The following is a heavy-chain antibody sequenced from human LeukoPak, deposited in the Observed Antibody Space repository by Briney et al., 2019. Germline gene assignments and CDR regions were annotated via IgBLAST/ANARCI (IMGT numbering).Heavy chain of an antibody. Sequence: ASVKVSCKASGFTFTSSAMQWVRQARGQRLEWIGWIVVGSGNTNYAQKFQERVTITRDMSTSTAYMELSSLRSEDTAVYYCAARMTGTTNNWFDPWGQGTLVTVSS. J-gene: IGHJ5*02. CDR3: AARMTGTTNNWFDP. D-gene: IGHD1-20*01. CDR1: GFTFTSSA. CDR2: IVVGSGNT. V-gene: IGHV1-58*02.